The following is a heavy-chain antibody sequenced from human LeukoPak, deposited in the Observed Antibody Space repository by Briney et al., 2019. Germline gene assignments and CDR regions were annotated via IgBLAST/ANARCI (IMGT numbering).Heavy chain of an antibody. CDR2: IYTSGST. CDR3: ARDRKYYYDSSGYYNYYFDY. CDR1: GGSISSGSYY. D-gene: IGHD3-22*01. Sequence: SQTLSLTCTVSGGSISSGSYYWSWIRQPAGKGLEWIGRIYTSGSTNYNPSLKSRVTISVDTSKNQFSLKLSSVTAPDTAVYYCARDRKYYYDSSGYYNYYFDYWGQGTLVTVSS. J-gene: IGHJ4*02. V-gene: IGHV4-61*02.